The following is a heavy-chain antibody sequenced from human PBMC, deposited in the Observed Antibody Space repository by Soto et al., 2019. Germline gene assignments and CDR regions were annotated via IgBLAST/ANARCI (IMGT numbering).Heavy chain of an antibody. CDR3: ARSDRKRTIYFDY. CDR1: GGSISSGDYY. Sequence: PSETLSLTCTVSGGSISSGDYYWSWIRQPPGKGLEWIGYIYYSGSTYYNPSLKSRVTISVDTSKNQFSLKLSSVTAADTAVYYCARSDRKRTIYFDYWGQGTLVTVSS. V-gene: IGHV4-30-4*01. CDR2: IYYSGST. J-gene: IGHJ4*02. D-gene: IGHD3-3*01.